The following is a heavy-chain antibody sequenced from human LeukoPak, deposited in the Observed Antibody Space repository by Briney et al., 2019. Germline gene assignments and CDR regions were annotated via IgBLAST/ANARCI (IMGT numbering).Heavy chain of an antibody. CDR3: ARSNGAISAAEDY. CDR2: IHYSGTT. V-gene: IGHV4-59*01. D-gene: IGHD6-13*01. Sequence: PSEILSLTCTVSGGSINNYYWSWIRQPPGKGLEWLGYIHYSGTTNYNPSLKSRLTMSVDTSKNQFSLKLSSVTAADTAVYYCARSNGAISAAEDYWGQGTLVTVSS. CDR1: GGSINNYY. J-gene: IGHJ4*02.